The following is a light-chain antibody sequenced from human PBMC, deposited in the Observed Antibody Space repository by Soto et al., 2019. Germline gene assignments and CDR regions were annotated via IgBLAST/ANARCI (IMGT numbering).Light chain of an antibody. J-gene: IGLJ1*01. V-gene: IGLV2-23*02. CDR2: EVA. CDR1: SSDVGAYNL. Sequence: QSVLTQPASVSVSPGQSITISCSGTSSDVGAYNLASWYQQYPGKAPELMIYEVATRPSGVSNRFSASKSGNTASLTISGLQAEDEAEYYCSSYAGSGEVFGTG. CDR3: SSYAGSGEV.